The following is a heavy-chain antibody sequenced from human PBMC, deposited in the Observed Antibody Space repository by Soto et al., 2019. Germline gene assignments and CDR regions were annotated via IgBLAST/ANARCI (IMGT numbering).Heavy chain of an antibody. CDR2: IYYSGNT. CDR1: VGSIRSGAYY. CDR3: ARATYYYDSSGYSDRVLDY. D-gene: IGHD3-22*01. Sequence: SETLSLTCTVSVGSIRSGAYYRSWSRPQPGKGLEWIGYIYYSGNTYYNPSLKSRVTISVDTSKNQFSLKLSSVTAADTAVYYCARATYYYDSSGYSDRVLDYWGQG. V-gene: IGHV4-31*03. J-gene: IGHJ4*02.